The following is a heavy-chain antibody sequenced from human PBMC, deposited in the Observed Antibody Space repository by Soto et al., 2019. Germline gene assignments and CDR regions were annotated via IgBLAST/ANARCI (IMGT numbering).Heavy chain of an antibody. J-gene: IGHJ4*01. V-gene: IGHV1-46*03. Sequence: GAAGMVRWEEPGYSIAASGLYWVRQAPGQALEWMGVIHPSGGGTTYAQKFLGRVTVTRDTSTSTVFMELSSLRSVVTAVYYCATVCHFAVVTASLDYRG. CDR2: IHPSGGGT. D-gene: IGHD2-21*02. CDR3: ATVCHFAVVTASLDY. CDR1: GYSIAASG.